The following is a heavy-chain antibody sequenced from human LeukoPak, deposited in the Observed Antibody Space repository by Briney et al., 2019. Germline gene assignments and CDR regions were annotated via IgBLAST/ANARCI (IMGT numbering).Heavy chain of an antibody. J-gene: IGHJ5*02. D-gene: IGHD2-2*01. CDR3: AKHRTLYCGSTSCYLSWFDP. V-gene: IGHV3-23*01. Sequence: PGGSLRLSCAASGFTFSNYAMSWVRQAPGKGLEWVSAISGSGGSTYYADSVKGRFTISRDNSWNTLYLQMNSLRAEDTAVYYCAKHRTLYCGSTSCYLSWFDPWGQGTLVTVSS. CDR1: GFTFSNYA. CDR2: ISGSGGST.